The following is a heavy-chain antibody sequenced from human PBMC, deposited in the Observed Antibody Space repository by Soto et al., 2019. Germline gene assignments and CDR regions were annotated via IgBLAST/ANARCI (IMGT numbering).Heavy chain of an antibody. CDR3: ARGSRRAAEYGMDV. V-gene: IGHV1-2*04. D-gene: IGHD2-2*01. Sequence: ASVKVSCKASGYTFTGYYMHWVLQAPGQGFEWMGWINPNSGGTNYAQKFQGWVTMTRDTSISTAYMELSRLRSDDTAVYYCARGSRRAAEYGMDVWGQGTTVTVSS. CDR2: INPNSGGT. J-gene: IGHJ6*02. CDR1: GYTFTGYY.